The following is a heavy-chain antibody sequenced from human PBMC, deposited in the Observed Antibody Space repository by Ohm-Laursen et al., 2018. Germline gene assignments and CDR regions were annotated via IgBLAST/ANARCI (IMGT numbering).Heavy chain of an antibody. Sequence: SLRLSCSASGFTFSSYSMNWVRQAPGKGLEWVSVIYSGGSTYYPDSVKGRFTISRDNSKNTLYLQMNSLRAEDTAVYYCTSGYCSGGSCYSVYFDLWGRGTLVTVSS. V-gene: IGHV3-53*01. J-gene: IGHJ2*01. CDR1: GFTFSSYS. CDR2: IYSGGST. D-gene: IGHD2-15*01. CDR3: TSGYCSGGSCYSVYFDL.